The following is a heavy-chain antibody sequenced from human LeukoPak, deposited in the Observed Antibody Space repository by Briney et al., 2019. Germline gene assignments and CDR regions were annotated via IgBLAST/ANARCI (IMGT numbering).Heavy chain of an antibody. V-gene: IGHV1-18*01. CDR3: ALDPGYYYDSSGYYYEGG. CDR2: ISAYNGNT. J-gene: IGHJ4*02. CDR1: GYTFTSYG. D-gene: IGHD3-22*01. Sequence: ASVKVSCKASGYTFTSYGISWVRQAPGQGLEWMGWISAYNGNTNYAQKLQGRVTMTTDTSTSTAYMELRSLRSDDTAVYYCALDPGYYYDSSGYYYEGGWGQGTLVTVSS.